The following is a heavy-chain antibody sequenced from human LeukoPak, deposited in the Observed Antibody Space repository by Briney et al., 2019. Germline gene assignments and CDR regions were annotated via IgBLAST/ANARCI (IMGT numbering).Heavy chain of an antibody. J-gene: IGHJ4*02. CDR1: GGSISSSSYY. CDR3: ASLRERSYYTRGFDY. CDR2: IYYSGST. Sequence: SETLSLTCTVSGGSISSSSYYWGWIRQHPGKGLEWIGSIYYSGSTYYNSSLKSRVTISVDASKNQFSLKLSSVTAADTAVYYCASLRERSYYTRGFDYWGQGSLVTVSS. D-gene: IGHD5-18*01. V-gene: IGHV4-39*01.